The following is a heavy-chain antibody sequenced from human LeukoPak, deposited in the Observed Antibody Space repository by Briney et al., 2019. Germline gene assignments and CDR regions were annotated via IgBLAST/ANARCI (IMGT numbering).Heavy chain of an antibody. CDR1: GFTFTNYA. Sequence: GASVKVSCKASGFTFTNYAMQWVRQAPGQRLEWMGWINAGNGHTRYSQGFQGRVTITRDTSATTVYMEVTSLRSEDTAVYYCARGIWSRTVSSYYFDYWGQGTLVTVSS. V-gene: IGHV1-3*01. CDR2: INAGNGHT. J-gene: IGHJ4*02. D-gene: IGHD3-3*01. CDR3: ARGIWSRTVSSYYFDY.